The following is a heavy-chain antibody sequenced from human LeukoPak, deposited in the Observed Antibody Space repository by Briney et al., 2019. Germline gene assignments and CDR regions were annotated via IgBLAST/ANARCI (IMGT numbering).Heavy chain of an antibody. CDR3: ARSLGYCSAGSCFPFDY. Sequence: GGSLRLSCAASGFTFSSYWMSWVRQAHAKGLEWVANIKQDGSDKYYVDSVKGRFTISRDNAKNSLYLQMNSLRAEDTAVYYCARSLGYCSAGSCFPFDYWGQGTLVTVSS. J-gene: IGHJ4*02. D-gene: IGHD2-15*01. V-gene: IGHV3-7*05. CDR2: IKQDGSDK. CDR1: GFTFSSYW.